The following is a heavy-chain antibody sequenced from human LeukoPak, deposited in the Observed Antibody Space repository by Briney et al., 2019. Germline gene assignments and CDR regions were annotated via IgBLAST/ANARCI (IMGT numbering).Heavy chain of an antibody. Sequence: GGSLRLSCAASGFTFSSYGMSWVRQAPGKGLEWVSAISGSGGSTYYADSVKGRFTISRDNSKNTLYLQMNSLRAEDTAVYYCAKDQGVYSGYANYWGQGTLVTVSS. J-gene: IGHJ4*02. V-gene: IGHV3-23*01. CDR3: AKDQGVYSGYANY. CDR1: GFTFSSYG. D-gene: IGHD5-12*01. CDR2: ISGSGGST.